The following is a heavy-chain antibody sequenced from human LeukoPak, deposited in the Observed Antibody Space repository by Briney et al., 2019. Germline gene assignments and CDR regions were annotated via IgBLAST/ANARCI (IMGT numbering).Heavy chain of an antibody. Sequence: GGSLRLSCAASGFTFSSYSMNWVRQAPGKGLEWVSSISSSSSYIYYADSVKGRFTISRDNAKNSLYLQMNSLRAEDTAVYYCARVQYGDYSFDYWGQGTLVTVSS. D-gene: IGHD4-17*01. CDR3: ARVQYGDYSFDY. V-gene: IGHV3-21*01. J-gene: IGHJ4*02. CDR1: GFTFSSYS. CDR2: ISSSSSYI.